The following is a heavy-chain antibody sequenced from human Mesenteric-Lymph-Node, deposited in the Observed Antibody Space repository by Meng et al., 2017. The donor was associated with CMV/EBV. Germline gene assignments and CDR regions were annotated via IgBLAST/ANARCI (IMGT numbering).Heavy chain of an antibody. Sequence: ASVKVSCKASGYTFTDYYIHWVRQAPGQGLEWMGWINPNSGGTNYAQKFQGRVTMTRDTSISTAYMELSRLRSDDTAMYYCARHMRDLTHFDYWGQGTLVTVSS. J-gene: IGHJ4*02. CDR2: INPNSGGT. CDR1: GYTFTDYY. V-gene: IGHV1-2*02. CDR3: ARHMRDLTHFDY. D-gene: IGHD2-15*01.